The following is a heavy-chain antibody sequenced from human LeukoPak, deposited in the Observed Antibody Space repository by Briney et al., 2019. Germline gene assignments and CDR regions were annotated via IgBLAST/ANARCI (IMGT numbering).Heavy chain of an antibody. CDR1: GGTFSSYA. Sequence: SVKVSCKASGGTFSSYAISWVRQAPGQGLEWMGGIIPIFGTANYAQKFQGRVTITADESTSTAYMELSSLRSEDTAVYYCARGGGYGSGSYYNIPRVYYYYYYMDVWGKGTTVTVSS. CDR2: IIPIFGTA. D-gene: IGHD3-10*01. CDR3: ARGGGYGSGSYYNIPRVYYYYYYMDV. J-gene: IGHJ6*03. V-gene: IGHV1-69*13.